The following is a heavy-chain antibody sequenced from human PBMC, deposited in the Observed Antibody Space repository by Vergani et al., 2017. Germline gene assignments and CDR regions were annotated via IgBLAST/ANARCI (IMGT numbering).Heavy chain of an antibody. CDR1: GFTFSSYA. J-gene: IGHJ6*03. V-gene: IGHV3-23*01. CDR3: AKAKGYYYYYYMDV. CDR2: VSGSGGST. Sequence: EVQLLESGGGLVQPGGSLRLSCAASGFTFSSYAMSWVRQAPGKGLEWVSAVSGSGGSTYYADSVKGRFTISRDNSKNTLYLQMNSLRAEDTAVYYCAKAKGYYYYYYMDVWGKGTTVTVSS.